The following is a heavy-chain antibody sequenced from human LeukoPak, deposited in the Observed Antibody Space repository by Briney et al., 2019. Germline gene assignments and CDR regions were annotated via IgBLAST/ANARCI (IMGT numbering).Heavy chain of an antibody. J-gene: IGHJ4*02. V-gene: IGHV3-23*01. CDR3: AKSVPLGAFDY. D-gene: IGHD3-16*01. Sequence: PGGSLRLSCEASGFTFRSSAMNWVRQAPGKGLEWVSGLIGSGGSTYYADSVKGRVTISRDNSKNTLYLQMNSLRAEDTAIYYCAKSVPLGAFDYWGQGTLVTVSS. CDR1: GFTFRSSA. CDR2: LIGSGGST.